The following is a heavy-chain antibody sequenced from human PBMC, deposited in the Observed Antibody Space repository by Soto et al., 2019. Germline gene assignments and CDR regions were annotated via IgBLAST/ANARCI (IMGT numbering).Heavy chain of an antibody. J-gene: IGHJ6*02. V-gene: IGHV3-30-3*01. D-gene: IGHD3-16*01. CDR1: GFTFSSYA. Sequence: SGGSLRLSCAASGFTFSSYATHWVRQAPGKGLEWVAVISYDGSNKYYADSVKGRFTISRDNSKNTLYLQMNSLRAEDTAVYYCARDRAFTDYYGMDVWGQGTTVTVSS. CDR3: ARDRAFTDYYGMDV. CDR2: ISYDGSNK.